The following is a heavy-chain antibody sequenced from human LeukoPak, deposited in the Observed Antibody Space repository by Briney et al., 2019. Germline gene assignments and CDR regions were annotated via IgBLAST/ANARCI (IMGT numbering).Heavy chain of an antibody. J-gene: IGHJ5*02. V-gene: IGHV1-2*02. CDR3: ASSSKRYCSSTSCSNWFDP. Sequence: ASVKVSCKASGYTFTGYYMHWVRQAPGQGLERMGWINPNSGGTNYAQKFQGRVTMTRDTSISTAHMELSRLRSDDTAVYYCASSSKRYCSSTSCSNWFDPWGQGTLVTVSS. CDR1: GYTFTGYY. D-gene: IGHD2-2*01. CDR2: INPNSGGT.